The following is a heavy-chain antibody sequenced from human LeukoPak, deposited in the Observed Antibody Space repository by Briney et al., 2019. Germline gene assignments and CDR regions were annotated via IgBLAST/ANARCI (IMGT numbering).Heavy chain of an antibody. CDR3: AKSKNYYDSSGCFDY. CDR1: GFTFDDYA. Sequence: PGGSLRLSCAASGFTFDDYAMHWVRQAPGKGLEWVSLISGDGGSTYYADSVKGRFTISRDKSKNSLYLRMNSLRTEDTALYYCAKSKNYYDSSGCFDYWGQGTLVTVSS. D-gene: IGHD3-22*01. J-gene: IGHJ4*02. CDR2: ISGDGGST. V-gene: IGHV3-43*02.